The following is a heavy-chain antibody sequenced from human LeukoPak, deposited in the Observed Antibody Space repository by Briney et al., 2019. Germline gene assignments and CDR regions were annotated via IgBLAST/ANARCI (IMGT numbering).Heavy chain of an antibody. J-gene: IGHJ4*02. Sequence: GGSLRLSCAASGFTFSSYAMSWVRQAPGKGLEWDSGISGSGGTTYYADSVQGRFTIPRDNSKKTLFLQMSSLRAEDTAVYYCAKGDVVTAIFPLDYWGQGTLVIVSS. V-gene: IGHV3-23*01. CDR2: ISGSGGTT. D-gene: IGHD5-12*01. CDR1: GFTFSSYA. CDR3: AKGDVVTAIFPLDY.